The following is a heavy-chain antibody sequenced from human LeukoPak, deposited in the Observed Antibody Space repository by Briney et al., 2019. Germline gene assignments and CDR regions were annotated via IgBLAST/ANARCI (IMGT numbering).Heavy chain of an antibody. V-gene: IGHV3-23*01. J-gene: IGHJ4*02. D-gene: IGHD6-19*01. Sequence: GGSLTLSCAASGFTFSTYAMNWVRQAPGKGLEWVSAISGSGGTTYYADSVKGRFIISRDNSKNTLYLQMNSLRAEDTALYHCAKSEWYSSGDYTMWGQGTLVTVSS. CDR1: GFTFSTYA. CDR3: AKSEWYSSGDYTM. CDR2: ISGSGGTT.